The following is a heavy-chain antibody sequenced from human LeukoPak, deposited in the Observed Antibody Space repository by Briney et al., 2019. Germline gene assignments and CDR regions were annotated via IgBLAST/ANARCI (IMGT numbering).Heavy chain of an antibody. CDR3: AREGRFQSFDY. Sequence: PGGSLRLSCAASGFSVGSNYMSWVRQAPGKGLDWGSVIYTGGTTHYAESVMGRFTISRDDSHNTVHLHMSGLRAEDTAVYYCAREGRFQSFDYWGQGTLVAVSS. V-gene: IGHV3-53*01. CDR1: GFSVGSNY. J-gene: IGHJ4*02. CDR2: IYTGGTT.